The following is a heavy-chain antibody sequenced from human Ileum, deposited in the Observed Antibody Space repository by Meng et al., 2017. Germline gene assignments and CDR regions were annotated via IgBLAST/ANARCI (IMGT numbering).Heavy chain of an antibody. V-gene: IGHV4-4*02. CDR3: ARGVVSGSHYNTY. J-gene: IGHJ4*02. Sequence: QVQLQESGPGLVKPLGTLSLTCAVSGGSISSSIWWSWVRQPPEKGLEWIGEIHHSGTTNYSPSLKSRLTISVDKSKNQFSLKLQSVTAADTAVYFCARGVVSGSHYNTYWGQGILVTVSS. D-gene: IGHD3-10*01. CDR2: IHHSGTT. CDR1: GGSISSSIW.